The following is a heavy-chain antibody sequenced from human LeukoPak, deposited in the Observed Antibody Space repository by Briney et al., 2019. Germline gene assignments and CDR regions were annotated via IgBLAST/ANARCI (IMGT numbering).Heavy chain of an antibody. J-gene: IGHJ4*02. V-gene: IGHV3-53*01. D-gene: IGHD5-18*01. Sequence: GGSLRLSCAASGFTVSSKYVSWVRQAPGKGLEWVSVINTAGSTHYADSVKGRFTISRDNSKNTLYLQMSSLRAEDTAVYYCARGTTSEVTAGDYWGRGTLVTVSS. CDR1: GFTVSSKY. CDR2: INTAGST. CDR3: ARGTTSEVTAGDY.